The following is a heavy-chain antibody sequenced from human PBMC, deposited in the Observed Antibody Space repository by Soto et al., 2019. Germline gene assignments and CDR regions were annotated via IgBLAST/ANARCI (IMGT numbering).Heavy chain of an antibody. Sequence: PGGSLRLSCAASGFTFSSYAMSWVRQAPGKGLEWVSAISGSGGSTYYADSVKGRFTISRDNSKNTLYLQMNSLRAEDTAVYYCAKDKAGYDSSGYYSYWGQGTLVTVSS. CDR2: ISGSGGST. CDR1: GFTFSSYA. D-gene: IGHD3-22*01. CDR3: AKDKAGYDSSGYYSY. V-gene: IGHV3-23*01. J-gene: IGHJ4*02.